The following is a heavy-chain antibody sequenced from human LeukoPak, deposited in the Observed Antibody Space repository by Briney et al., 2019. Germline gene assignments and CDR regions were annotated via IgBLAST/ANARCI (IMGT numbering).Heavy chain of an antibody. D-gene: IGHD3-3*01. CDR3: ARARVNYDFWSGYSPALYYFDY. Sequence: SETLSLTCAVYGGSFSGYYWSWIRQPPGKGLEWIGEINHSGSTNYNPSLKSRVTISVDTSKNQFSLKLSSVTVADTAVYCCARARVNYDFWSGYSPALYYFDYWGQGTLVTVSS. CDR2: INHSGST. V-gene: IGHV4-34*01. J-gene: IGHJ4*02. CDR1: GGSFSGYY.